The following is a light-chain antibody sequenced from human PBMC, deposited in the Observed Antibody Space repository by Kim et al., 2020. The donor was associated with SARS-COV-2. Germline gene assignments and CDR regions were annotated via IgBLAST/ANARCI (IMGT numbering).Light chain of an antibody. Sequence: QSGLTQPPSASGSPGQSVTISCSGTSSDFGGFNYVSWYQQHPGKAPKLIIYEVIKRPSGVPDRFSGSKSGNTASLTVSGLQAEDEADYYCTTHGGYNYVFGTGTKVTVL. J-gene: IGLJ1*01. CDR3: TTHGGYNYV. CDR2: EVI. V-gene: IGLV2-8*01. CDR1: SSDFGGFNY.